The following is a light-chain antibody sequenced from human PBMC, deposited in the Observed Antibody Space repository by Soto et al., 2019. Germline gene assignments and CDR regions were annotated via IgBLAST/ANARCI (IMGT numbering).Light chain of an antibody. CDR3: QQRSNWSWT. J-gene: IGKJ1*01. CDR1: QSVSSY. V-gene: IGKV3-11*01. Sequence: EIVLTQSPATLSLSPGERATLSCRASQSVSSYLAWYQQKPGQAPRLLIYDASNRATGIPARFSGSGSGTDFTITISSIEPEDVAVYYCQQRSNWSWTFGQGTKVEIK. CDR2: DAS.